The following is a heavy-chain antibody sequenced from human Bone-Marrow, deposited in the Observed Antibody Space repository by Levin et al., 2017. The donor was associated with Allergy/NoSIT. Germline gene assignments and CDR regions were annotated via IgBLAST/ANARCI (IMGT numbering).Heavy chain of an antibody. D-gene: IGHD2-2*01. CDR1: GYSFTSYA. V-gene: IGHV1-3*04. J-gene: IGHJ4*02. CDR3: ATGYCKSATCYHFDF. Sequence: RASVKVSCKASGYSFTSYAMHWVRQVPGQRPEWMGWINTGYGNTETSQKFQGRISITMDTSATTAYLELSSLRSEDTAVYYCATGYCKSATCYHFDFWGQGSLVTVSS. CDR2: INTGYGNT.